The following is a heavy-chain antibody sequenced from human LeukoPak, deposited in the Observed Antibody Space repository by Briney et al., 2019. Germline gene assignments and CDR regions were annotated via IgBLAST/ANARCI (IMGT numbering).Heavy chain of an antibody. CDR3: ARGVVLGQDDAFDI. V-gene: IGHV4-59*12. CDR1: GGSISNYY. J-gene: IGHJ3*02. D-gene: IGHD3/OR15-3a*01. CDR2: IFYRGSI. Sequence: SETLSLTCTVSGGSISNYYWSWIRQPPGKGLEWIGYIFYRGSIDYSPSLQSRVPISVDTSKNHLSLRLTSVTAADTAVYFCARGVVLGQDDAFDIWGRGTMVTVSS.